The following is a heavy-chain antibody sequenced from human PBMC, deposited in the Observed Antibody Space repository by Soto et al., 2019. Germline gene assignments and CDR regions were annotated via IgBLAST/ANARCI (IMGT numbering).Heavy chain of an antibody. J-gene: IGHJ4*02. CDR3: ARGRSSSVYFDY. CDR2: IISSDITI. CDR1: GFTFSDYY. D-gene: IGHD6-6*01. V-gene: IGHV3-11*01. Sequence: QVQLVESGGGLVKPGGSLRLSCAASGFTFSDYYMSWIRQAPGKGLEWVSYIISSDITIYYADSVKGRFIISRDNAKNSLYLQMNSLRAEDTAVYYCARGRSSSVYFDYWGQGTLVTVSS.